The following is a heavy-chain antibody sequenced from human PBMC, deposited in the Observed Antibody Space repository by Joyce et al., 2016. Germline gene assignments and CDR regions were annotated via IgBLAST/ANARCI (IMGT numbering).Heavy chain of an antibody. V-gene: IGHV1-69*01. CDR1: RNTFSNFA. Sequence: QVQLVQSGAEVKKPGSSVKVSCKTSRNTFSNFAISWVRQAPGQGLEGMGGIPIFGTANYAQKFQGRLTITADESTSTAYMELSSLRSEDTAIYYCARDPTTMTTMPTDYWGQGTLVTVSS. CDR2: IPIFGTA. J-gene: IGHJ4*02. D-gene: IGHD4-17*01. CDR3: ARDPTTMTTMPTDY.